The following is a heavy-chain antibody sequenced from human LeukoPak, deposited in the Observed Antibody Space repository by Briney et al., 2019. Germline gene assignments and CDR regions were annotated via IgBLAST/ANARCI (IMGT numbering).Heavy chain of an antibody. J-gene: IGHJ5*02. D-gene: IGHD3-10*01. CDR1: GFTFSSYG. Sequence: GGSLRLSCAASGFTFSSYGMHWVRQAPGKGLEWVAFIRYDGSNKYYADSVKGRFTISRDNSKNTLYLQMNSLRAEDTAVYYCAKDTYYYGSGSYPYWFDPWGQGTLVTVSS. V-gene: IGHV3-30*02. CDR3: AKDTYYYGSGSYPYWFDP. CDR2: IRYDGSNK.